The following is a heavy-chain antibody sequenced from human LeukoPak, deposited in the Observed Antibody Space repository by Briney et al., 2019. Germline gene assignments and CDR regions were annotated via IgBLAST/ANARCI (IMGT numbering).Heavy chain of an antibody. CDR3: ARGPGRWLGGGGGNEYFQH. D-gene: IGHD5-24*01. Sequence: GGSLRLSCAASGFTINDNYMSWVRQAPGKGLEWVSVIYSGASTYYADSVKGRFTISRDNSKNTLYLQMNSLRAEDTAVYYCARGPGRWLGGGGGNEYFQHWGQGTLVTVPS. CDR2: IYSGAST. J-gene: IGHJ1*01. CDR1: GFTINDNY. V-gene: IGHV3-53*01.